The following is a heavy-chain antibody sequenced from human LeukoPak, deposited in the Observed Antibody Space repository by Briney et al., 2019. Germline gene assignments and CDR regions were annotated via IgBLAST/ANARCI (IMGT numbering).Heavy chain of an antibody. CDR3: ARGAAPAAPMSAPDY. V-gene: IGHV1-18*01. CDR1: GYTFITYG. CDR2: IYTYNGNT. D-gene: IGHD2-2*01. Sequence: ASVKVSCKASGYTFITYGISWVRQAPGQGLEWMGWIYTYNGNTKYARTLQGRVSVTTDTSTSTAYMELRSLRSDDTAVYYCARGAAPAAPMSAPDYWGQGTLVTVSS. J-gene: IGHJ4*02.